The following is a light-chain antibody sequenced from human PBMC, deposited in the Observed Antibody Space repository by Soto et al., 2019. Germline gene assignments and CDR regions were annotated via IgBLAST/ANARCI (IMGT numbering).Light chain of an antibody. J-gene: IGKJ4*01. Sequence: EIVMTQSPDTMSVSPGEGATLSCRASERISNNLAWYQQKRGQVPRLLIYGASTRATSIPDRFSGSGYGREFTLTISSLQSEDSSVYYCQQYNNWPLTFGGGTKVDIK. CDR3: QQYNNWPLT. V-gene: IGKV3-15*01. CDR2: GAS. CDR1: ERISNN.